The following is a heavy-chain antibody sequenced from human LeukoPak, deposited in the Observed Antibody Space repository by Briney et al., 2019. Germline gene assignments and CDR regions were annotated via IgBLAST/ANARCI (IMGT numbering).Heavy chain of an antibody. CDR1: GFTFSNYA. CDR3: AKDAYSSSWPYSYYFDY. D-gene: IGHD6-6*01. CDR2: ISGSGGST. V-gene: IGHV3-23*01. J-gene: IGHJ4*02. Sequence: GGSLRLSCAASGFTFSNYAMTWVRQAPGKGLEWVSAISGSGGSTYYADSVKGRFTISRDNSKNTLYLQMNSLRAEDTAVYYCAKDAYSSSWPYSYYFDYWGQGTLVTVSS.